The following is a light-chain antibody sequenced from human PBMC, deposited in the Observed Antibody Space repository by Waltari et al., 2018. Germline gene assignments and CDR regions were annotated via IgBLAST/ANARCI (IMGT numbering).Light chain of an antibody. Sequence: DIQMTQSPSTMSASVGDRLTITSRASQSINRWLAWYQQKPGKAPNLLIYKASTLESGVPSRFSGSGSGTEFTLTISSLQSDDFATYYCQNYNSYSGTWTFGQGTKVEIK. CDR3: QNYNSYSGTWT. J-gene: IGKJ1*01. CDR1: QSINRW. V-gene: IGKV1-5*03. CDR2: KAS.